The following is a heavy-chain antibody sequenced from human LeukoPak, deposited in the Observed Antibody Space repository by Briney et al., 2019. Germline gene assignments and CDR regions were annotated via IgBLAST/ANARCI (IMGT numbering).Heavy chain of an antibody. Sequence: PGGSLRLSCAASGFTFDDYTMHWVRQAPGKGLEWVSPISWNSGNITYADYVKGRFTIYRDNAKTSLYVQMNSLRAEDRALYYCAKDINPWGYYDSSGYYYGDAFGIWGQGTMVTVSS. CDR2: ISWNSGNI. CDR3: AKDINPWGYYDSSGYYYGDAFGI. J-gene: IGHJ3*02. CDR1: GFTFDDYT. D-gene: IGHD3-22*01. V-gene: IGHV3-9*01.